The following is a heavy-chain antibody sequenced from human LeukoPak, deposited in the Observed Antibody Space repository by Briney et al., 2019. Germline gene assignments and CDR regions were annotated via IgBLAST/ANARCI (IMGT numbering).Heavy chain of an antibody. Sequence: SSVKVSCKASGYTFTGYYMHWVRQAPGQGLEWMGRINPNSGGTNYAQKFQGRVTMTRDTSISAAYMELSRLRSDDTAVYYCARSFTYSSSWYRYDAFDIWGQGTMVTVSS. CDR3: ARSFTYSSSWYRYDAFDI. J-gene: IGHJ3*02. CDR1: GYTFTGYY. CDR2: INPNSGGT. V-gene: IGHV1-2*06. D-gene: IGHD6-13*01.